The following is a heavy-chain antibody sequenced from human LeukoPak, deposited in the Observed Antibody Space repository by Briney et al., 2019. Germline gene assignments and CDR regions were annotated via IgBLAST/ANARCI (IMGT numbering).Heavy chain of an antibody. CDR2: ISGSGGST. CDR3: ASVRLHLGEFP. J-gene: IGHJ5*01. Sequence: GGSLRLSCAASGFTFSSYALSWVRQAPGKGLEWVSAISGSGGSTYYADSVKGRFTISRDNAKNSLYLQMNSLRAEDTAVYYCASVRLHLGEFPWGQGTLVTVSS. D-gene: IGHD3-16*01. CDR1: GFTFSSYA. V-gene: IGHV3-23*01.